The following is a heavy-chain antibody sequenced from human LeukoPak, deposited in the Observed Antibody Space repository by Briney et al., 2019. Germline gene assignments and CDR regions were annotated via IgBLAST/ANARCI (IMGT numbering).Heavy chain of an antibody. Sequence: SGPALVKPTQTLTLTCTFSGFSLSTNGMRVNWIRQPPGKALEWLARIDWDDDKFYSTSLKTRLTISKDTSKNQVVLTMTNMDPVDTATYYCARSSSGGKDFDYWGQGTLVTASS. D-gene: IGHD4-23*01. CDR3: ARSSSGGKDFDY. CDR2: IDWDDDK. V-gene: IGHV2-70*04. CDR1: GFSLSTNGMR. J-gene: IGHJ4*02.